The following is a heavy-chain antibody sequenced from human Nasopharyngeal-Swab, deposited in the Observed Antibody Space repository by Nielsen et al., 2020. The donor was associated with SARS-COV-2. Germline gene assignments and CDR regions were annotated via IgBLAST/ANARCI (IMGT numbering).Heavy chain of an antibody. Sequence: ASVKVSCKASGYTFTSCGISWVRQAPGQGLEWMGWISAYNGNTNYAQKLQGRVTMTTDTSTSTAYMELRSLRSDDTAVYYCASYSGSKLGVDAFDIWGQGTMVTVSS. CDR2: ISAYNGNT. CDR3: ASYSGSKLGVDAFDI. V-gene: IGHV1-18*01. D-gene: IGHD1-26*01. CDR1: GYTFTSCG. J-gene: IGHJ3*02.